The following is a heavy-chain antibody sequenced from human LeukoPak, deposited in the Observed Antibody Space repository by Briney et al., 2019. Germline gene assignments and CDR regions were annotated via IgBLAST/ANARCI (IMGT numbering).Heavy chain of an antibody. J-gene: IGHJ4*01. Sequence: SETLSLTCSVSGVPISTYYWSWLRQSPGKGLEWIAYVYYNGDIMYNPSLKSRVTISLDTSKNQFSLSMTSVTAADTAVYFCATTWYYDSSGYLFDDWGHGTLVTVSS. CDR1: GVPISTYY. CDR3: ATTWYYDSSGYLFDD. D-gene: IGHD3-22*01. V-gene: IGHV4-59*01. CDR2: VYYNGDI.